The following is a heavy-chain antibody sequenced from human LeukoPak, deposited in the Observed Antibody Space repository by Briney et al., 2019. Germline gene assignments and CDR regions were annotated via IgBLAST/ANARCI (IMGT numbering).Heavy chain of an antibody. V-gene: IGHV1-2*02. CDR3: ARAYADYDFWSGFVWFDP. J-gene: IGHJ5*02. Sequence: GASVKVSCKASGYTFTAYHIHWVRQAPGQGLEWMGWINSDRGGTNYAQKFQDRVTMTRNTSISTAYMELSSLRSEDTAVYYCARAYADYDFWSGFVWFDPWGQGTLVTVSS. CDR2: INSDRGGT. CDR1: GYTFTAYH. D-gene: IGHD3-3*01.